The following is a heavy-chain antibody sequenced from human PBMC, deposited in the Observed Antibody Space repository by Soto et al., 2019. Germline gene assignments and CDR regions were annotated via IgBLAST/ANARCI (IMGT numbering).Heavy chain of an antibody. CDR3: ARESRYCSGGSCYFLPGIDY. CDR2: INPNSGGT. J-gene: IGHJ4*02. D-gene: IGHD2-15*01. V-gene: IGHV1-2*02. CDR1: GYTFTGYY. Sequence: ASVKVSCKASGYTFTGYYIHWVRQAHGQGLEWMGWINPNSGGTNYAQKFQGRVTMTTDKSTSTAYMELSRLRSDDTAVYYCARESRYCSGGSCYFLPGIDYWGPGTLVTVSS.